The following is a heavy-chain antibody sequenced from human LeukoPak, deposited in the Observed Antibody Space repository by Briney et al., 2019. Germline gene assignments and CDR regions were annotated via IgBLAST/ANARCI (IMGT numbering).Heavy chain of an antibody. CDR2: VRGSTGDT. D-gene: IGHD3-16*01. CDR1: VFNFNNYV. CDR3: VCDWGLDY. V-gene: IGHV3-23*01. J-gene: IGHJ4*02. Sequence: WFLIFCGAASVFNFNNYVRWWLREAPGEGLECVSSVRGSTGDTFCAVSVQSRFTISRDNSRSTLYLQMNSVRVEDTAFYHCVCDWGLDYWGQGTLVTVSS.